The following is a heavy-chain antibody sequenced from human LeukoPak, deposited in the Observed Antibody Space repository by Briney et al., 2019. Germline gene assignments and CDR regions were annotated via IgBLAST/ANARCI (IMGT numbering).Heavy chain of an antibody. V-gene: IGHV1-18*01. CDR1: GYTFTRYD. CDR3: ARRGYPVYYYYMDV. J-gene: IGHJ6*03. D-gene: IGHD5-12*01. CDR2: ISTYNDNT. Sequence: ASVKVSCKASGYTFTRYDINWVRQATGQGLEWMGRISTYNDNTNYAQKFQGRVTMTTDTSTTTAYMELRSLRSDDTAVYYCARRGYPVYYYYMDVWGKGTTVTISS.